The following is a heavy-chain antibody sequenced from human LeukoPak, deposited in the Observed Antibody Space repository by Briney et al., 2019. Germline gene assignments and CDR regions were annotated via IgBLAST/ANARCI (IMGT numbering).Heavy chain of an antibody. CDR3: ARGGGIEMATTFDY. CDR1: GGTFSSYA. CDR2: IIPILGIA. V-gene: IGHV1-69*04. J-gene: IGHJ4*02. D-gene: IGHD5-24*01. Sequence: GASVKVSCKASGGTFSSYAISWVRQAPGQGLEWMGRIIPILGIANYAQKFQGRVTITADKSTSTAYMELSSLRSEDTAVYYCARGGGIEMATTFDYWGQGTLVTVSS.